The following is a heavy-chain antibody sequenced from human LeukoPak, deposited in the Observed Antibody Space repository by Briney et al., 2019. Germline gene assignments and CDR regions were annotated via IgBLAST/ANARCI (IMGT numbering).Heavy chain of an antibody. V-gene: IGHV3-53*01. D-gene: IGHD3-10*01. CDR3: ARDSGSGSEY. CDR1: GFTFSSYW. CDR2: IYSGGST. Sequence: GGSLRLSCAASGFTFSSYWMSWVRQAPGKGLEWVSVIYSGGSTYYADSVKGRFTISRDNSKNTLYLQMNSLRAEDTAVYYCARDSGSGSEYWGQGTLVTVSS. J-gene: IGHJ4*02.